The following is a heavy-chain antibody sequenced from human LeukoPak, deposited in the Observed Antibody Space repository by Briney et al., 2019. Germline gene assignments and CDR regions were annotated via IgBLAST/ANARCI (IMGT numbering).Heavy chain of an antibody. CDR2: IYYSGST. V-gene: IGHV4-59*01. Sequence: PSDTLSLPCPVHVGPISSYYWSWIRQPPGKGLEWIGYIYYSGSTNYNPSLKSRVTISVDTSKNQFSLKLSSVTAADTAVYYCAREGVGDGYNFDYWGQGTLVTVSS. CDR1: VGPISSYY. D-gene: IGHD5-24*01. J-gene: IGHJ4*02. CDR3: AREGVGDGYNFDY.